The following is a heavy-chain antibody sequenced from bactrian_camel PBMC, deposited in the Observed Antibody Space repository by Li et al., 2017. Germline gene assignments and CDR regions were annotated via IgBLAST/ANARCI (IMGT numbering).Heavy chain of an antibody. CDR1: GGTEDGFY. D-gene: IGHD3*01. Sequence: VQLEESGGGSVQAGGSVRLSCVTSGGTEDGFYVAWIRQAPGKGRERVATVDSNGVTKVAGSVKGRFTASKDNAKNTVYLQMNNLKPEDTAMYYCAADIHCIGVRIERNDFRYWGQGTQVTVS. J-gene: IGHJ6*01. CDR3: AADIHCIGVRIERNDFRY. V-gene: IGHV3S40*01. CDR2: VDSNGVT.